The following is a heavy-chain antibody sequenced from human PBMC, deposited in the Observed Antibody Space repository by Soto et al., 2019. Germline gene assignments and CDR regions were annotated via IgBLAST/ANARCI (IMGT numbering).Heavy chain of an antibody. V-gene: IGHV3-64*01. CDR2: ISSNGGST. J-gene: IGHJ4*02. Sequence: PGGSLRLCCAASGFTFSSYAMHWVRQAPGKGLEYVSAISSNGGSTYYANSVKGRFTISRDNSKNTLYLQMGSLRAEDMAVYYCARGYYDILTGYFPYWGQGTLVTVSS. D-gene: IGHD3-9*01. CDR3: ARGYYDILTGYFPY. CDR1: GFTFSSYA.